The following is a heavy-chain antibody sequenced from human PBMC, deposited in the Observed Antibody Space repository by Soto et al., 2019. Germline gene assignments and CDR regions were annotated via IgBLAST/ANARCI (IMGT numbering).Heavy chain of an antibody. CDR3: ARGRYGDY. J-gene: IGHJ4*02. CDR2: ISAHNGNT. V-gene: IGHV1-18*01. Sequence: QVHLVQSGAEVKKPGASVKVSCQASGYAFTTYGITWVRQAPGQGLEWMGWISAHNGNTNYAQKLQGRVTVTRETSTSTAYMELRSLRSDDTAVYDCARGRYGDYWGQGALVTVSS. D-gene: IGHD1-1*01. CDR1: GYAFTTYG.